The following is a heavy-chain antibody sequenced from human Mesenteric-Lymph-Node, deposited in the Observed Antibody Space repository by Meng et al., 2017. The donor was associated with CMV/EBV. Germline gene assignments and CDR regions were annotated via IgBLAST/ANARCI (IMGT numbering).Heavy chain of an antibody. CDR3: ARDPLGEAAAGSNWFDP. CDR2: ISSSSSYI. Sequence: GGSLRLSCGISGFTLSSDMINWVRQAPGQGLEWVSSISSSSSYIYYADSVKGRFTISRDNAKNSLYLQMNSLRAEDTAVYYCARDPLGEAAAGSNWFDPWGQGTLVTVSS. V-gene: IGHV3-21*01. D-gene: IGHD6-13*01. CDR1: GFTLSSDM. J-gene: IGHJ5*02.